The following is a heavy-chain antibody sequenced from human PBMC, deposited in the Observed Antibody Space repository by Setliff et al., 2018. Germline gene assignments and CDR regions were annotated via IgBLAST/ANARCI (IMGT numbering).Heavy chain of an antibody. D-gene: IGHD2-2*01. CDR1: GGSISSISYY. CDR3: ASCRYQVPYDY. Sequence: SETLSLTCTVPGGSISSISYYWGWIRQPPGKGLEWIGTVYDSGTTYYNPSLKSRVTIFVDTSKNQFSLNLNSVTAADTGVYYCASCRYQVPYDYWGQGILVTVSP. J-gene: IGHJ4*02. CDR2: VYDSGTT. V-gene: IGHV4-39*01.